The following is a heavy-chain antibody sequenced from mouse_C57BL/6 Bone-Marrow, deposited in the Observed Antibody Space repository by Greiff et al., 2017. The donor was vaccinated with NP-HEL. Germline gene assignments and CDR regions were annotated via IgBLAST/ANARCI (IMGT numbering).Heavy chain of an antibody. V-gene: IGHV1-26*01. Sequence: EVQLQQSGPELVKPGASVKISCKASGYTFTDYYMNWVKQSHGKSLEWIGDINPNNGGTSYNQKFKGKATLTVDKSSSTAYMELRSLTSEDSAVYYCAREDYYSNFSWFAYWGQGTLVTVSA. CDR3: AREDYYSNFSWFAY. CDR2: INPNNGGT. CDR1: GYTFTDYY. D-gene: IGHD2-5*01. J-gene: IGHJ3*01.